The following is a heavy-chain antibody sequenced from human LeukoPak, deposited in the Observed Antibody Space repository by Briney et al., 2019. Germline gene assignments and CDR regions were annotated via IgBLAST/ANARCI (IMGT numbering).Heavy chain of an antibody. Sequence: GRSLRLSCAASGFTFGDYAMHWVRQAPGKGLEWVSGISWNSGSIGYADSVKGRFTISRDNAKNSLYLQMNSLRAEDMALYYCAKATGPNYYDSSPYYFDYWGQGTLVTVSS. CDR2: ISWNSGSI. CDR1: GFTFGDYA. CDR3: AKATGPNYYDSSPYYFDY. D-gene: IGHD3-22*01. V-gene: IGHV3-9*03. J-gene: IGHJ4*02.